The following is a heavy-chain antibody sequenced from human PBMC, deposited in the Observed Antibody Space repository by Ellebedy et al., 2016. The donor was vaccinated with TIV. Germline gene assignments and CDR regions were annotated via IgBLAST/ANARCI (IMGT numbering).Heavy chain of an antibody. Sequence: MPSETLSLTCTVSGAPISPFSDFWGWIRQPPGKGLAWIGSLSYSGSAYYNPSLKSRVTISVDRSKNQFSLNVTSVTAADTAVYYCARGGAAGSSDYYYGMDVWGQGATVTVSS. V-gene: IGHV4-39*01. CDR1: GAPISPFSDF. D-gene: IGHD6-13*01. CDR2: LSYSGSA. J-gene: IGHJ6*02. CDR3: ARGGAAGSSDYYYGMDV.